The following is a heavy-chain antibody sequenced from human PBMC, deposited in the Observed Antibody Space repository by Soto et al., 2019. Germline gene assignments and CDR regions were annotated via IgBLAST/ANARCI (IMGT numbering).Heavy chain of an antibody. Sequence: ASVKVSCKASGYTFTNYGISWVRQAPGQGLEWMGWISGYNGNTNYAQRPQGRVTMTTDTSTRTAYMDLRSLRSDGTAVYYCAREDSTDPYFDYWGQGTLVTVSS. CDR1: GYTFTNYG. CDR3: AREDSTDPYFDY. D-gene: IGHD2-15*01. V-gene: IGHV1-18*04. J-gene: IGHJ4*02. CDR2: ISGYNGNT.